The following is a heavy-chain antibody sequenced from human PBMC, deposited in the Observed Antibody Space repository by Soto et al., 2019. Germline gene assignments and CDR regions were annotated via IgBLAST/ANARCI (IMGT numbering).Heavy chain of an antibody. D-gene: IGHD4-17*01. V-gene: IGHV4-59*01. CDR2: IYYSGST. J-gene: IGHJ5*02. CDR1: GGSTSNYY. CDR3: ARLPWADYGGIFDP. Sequence: PSETLSLTCTVSGGSTSNYYWSWIRHPPGKKLEWIGYIYYSGSTNYNPSLKGRVTISVDTSKNQFSLKLYSVTTADTAMYYCARLPWADYGGIFDPWGQGTLVTVSS.